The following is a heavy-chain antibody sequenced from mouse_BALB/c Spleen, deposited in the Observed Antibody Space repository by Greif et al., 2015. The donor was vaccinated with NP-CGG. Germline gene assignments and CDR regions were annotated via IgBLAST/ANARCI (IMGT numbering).Heavy chain of an antibody. Sequence: VQLQQSGPQLVRPGASVKISCKASGYSFTSYWMHWVKQRPGQGLEWIGMIDPSDSETRLNQRLKDKATLTVDKSSSTAYMQLSSPTSEDSAVYYCARDGNYWYFDVWGAGTTVTVSS. J-gene: IGHJ1*01. D-gene: IGHD2-1*01. CDR2: IDPSDSET. V-gene: IGHV1S127*01. CDR1: GYSFTSYW. CDR3: ARDGNYWYFDV.